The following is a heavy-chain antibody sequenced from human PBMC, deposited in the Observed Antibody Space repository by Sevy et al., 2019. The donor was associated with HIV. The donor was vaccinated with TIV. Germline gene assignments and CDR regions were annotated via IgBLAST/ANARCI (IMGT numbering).Heavy chain of an antibody. J-gene: IGHJ6*02. V-gene: IGHV3-7*03. CDR1: GFTFSNYW. D-gene: IGHD2-2*01. CDR3: GRDCSSSTCLWGMDV. Sequence: GGSLRLSCAASGFTFSNYWMSWVRQAPGKGLEWVANIKRDGSEKYYVASVKGRFTISRDNAKNSLYLQMNSLRAEDTAVYYCGRDCSSSTCLWGMDVWGQGTTVPVSS. CDR2: IKRDGSEK.